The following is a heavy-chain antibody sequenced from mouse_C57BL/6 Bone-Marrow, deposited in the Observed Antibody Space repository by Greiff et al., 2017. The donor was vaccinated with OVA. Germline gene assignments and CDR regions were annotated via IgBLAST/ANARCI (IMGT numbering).Heavy chain of an antibody. J-gene: IGHJ2*01. CDR1: GYTFTDYY. CDR2: IYPGSGNT. Sequence: QVQLKQSGAELVRPGASVKLSCKASGYTFTDYYINWVKQRPGQGLEWIARIYPGSGNTYYNEKFEGKATLTAEKSSSTAYMQLSSLTSEDSAVYFCARRGFYYDYGYWGQGTTLTVSS. V-gene: IGHV1-76*01. D-gene: IGHD2-4*01. CDR3: ARRGFYYDYGY.